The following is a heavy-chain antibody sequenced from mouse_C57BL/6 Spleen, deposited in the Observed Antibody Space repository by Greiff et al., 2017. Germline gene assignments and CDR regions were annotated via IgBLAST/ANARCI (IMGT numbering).Heavy chain of an antibody. CDR2: ISSGGSYT. J-gene: IGHJ4*01. CDR3: ARQGDGAMDY. Sequence: EVKVVESGGDLVKPGGSLKLSCAASGFTFSSYGMSWVRQTPDKRLEWVATISSGGSYTYYPDSVKGRFTISRDNAKNTLYLQMSSLKSEDTAMYYCARQGDGAMDYWGQGTSVTVSS. V-gene: IGHV5-6*01. D-gene: IGHD2-3*01. CDR1: GFTFSSYG.